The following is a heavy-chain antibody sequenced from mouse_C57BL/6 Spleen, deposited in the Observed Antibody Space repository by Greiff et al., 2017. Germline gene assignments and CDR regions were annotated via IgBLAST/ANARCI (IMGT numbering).Heavy chain of an antibody. J-gene: IGHJ3*01. CDR2: ISYDGSN. Sequence: VQLKESGPGLVKPSQSLSLTCSVTGYSITSGYYWNWIRQFPGNKLEWMGYISYDGSNNYNPSLKNRISITRDTSKNQFFLKLNSVTTEDTATYYCARRGSKTWFAYWGQGTLVTVSA. CDR1: GYSITSGYY. D-gene: IGHD1-1*01. V-gene: IGHV3-6*01. CDR3: ARRGSKTWFAY.